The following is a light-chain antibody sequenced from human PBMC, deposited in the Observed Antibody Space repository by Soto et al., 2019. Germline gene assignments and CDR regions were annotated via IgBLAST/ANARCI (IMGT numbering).Light chain of an antibody. CDR1: STDHYGSNY. V-gene: IGLV2-8*01. CDR3: ATWDDDLYTPI. J-gene: IGLJ2*01. CDR2: EVT. Sequence: QSALTQPPSASGSPGQSVTISCTGTSTDHYGSNYVSWYQQHPGKVPKLIIYEVTQRPSGVPDRFSGSKSGTSASLAITGLRSDDEADYYCATWDDDLYTPIIGGGTKLTVL.